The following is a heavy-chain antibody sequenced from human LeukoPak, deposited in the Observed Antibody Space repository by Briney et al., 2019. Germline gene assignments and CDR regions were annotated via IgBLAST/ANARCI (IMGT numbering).Heavy chain of an antibody. CDR1: GYTFTGYY. CDR3: ARARSYRYCSGGSCYSKYNWFDP. D-gene: IGHD2-15*01. J-gene: IGHJ5*02. V-gene: IGHV1-2*06. Sequence: ASVKVSCKASGYTFTGYYMHWVRQAPGQGLEWMGRINPNSGGTNYEQKFQGTVTMTRNTPISTAYMELSSLRSEDTAVYYCARARSYRYCSGGSCYSKYNWFDPWGQGTLVTVSS. CDR2: INPNSGGT.